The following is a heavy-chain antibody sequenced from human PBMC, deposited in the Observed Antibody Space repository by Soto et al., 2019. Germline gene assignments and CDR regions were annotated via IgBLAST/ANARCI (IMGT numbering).Heavy chain of an antibody. J-gene: IGHJ4*02. V-gene: IGHV4-31*03. CDR2: IYYSGST. CDR3: AGKDYRSSGPFDY. CDR1: GGSISSGGYY. D-gene: IGHD6-19*01. Sequence: SETLSLTCTVSGGSISSGGYYWSWIRQHPGKGLEWIGYIYYSGSTYYNPSLKSRVTISVDTSKNQFSLKLSSVTAADTAVYNYAGKDYRSSGPFDYWGQGALVTVSS.